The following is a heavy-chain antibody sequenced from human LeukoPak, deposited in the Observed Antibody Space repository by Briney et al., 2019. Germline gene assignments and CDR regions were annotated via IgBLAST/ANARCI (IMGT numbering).Heavy chain of an antibody. CDR1: GFTFSSYG. CDR2: TSYDGRNE. V-gene: IGHV3-30*18. D-gene: IGHD3-22*01. Sequence: PGGSLRLSCAASGFTFSSYGMHWVRQAPGKGLEWVGVTSYDGRNEYYADSVKGRFTISRDNSKNTLYLQMNSLRAEDTAVYYCAKDEHWYYYDSSGYPPQTMDVWGQGTTVTVSS. J-gene: IGHJ6*02. CDR3: AKDEHWYYYDSSGYPPQTMDV.